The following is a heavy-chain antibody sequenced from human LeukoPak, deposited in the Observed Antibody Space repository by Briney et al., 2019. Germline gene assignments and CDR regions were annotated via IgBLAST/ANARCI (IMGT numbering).Heavy chain of an antibody. Sequence: SETLSLTCTVSGYSISSGYYWGWIRQPPGKGLEWIGSIYHSGSTYYNPSLKSRVTISVDTSKNQFSLKLSSVTAADTAVYYCAGLTTVTTPRDYWGQGTLVTVSS. J-gene: IGHJ4*02. D-gene: IGHD4-17*01. CDR3: AGLTTVTTPRDY. V-gene: IGHV4-38-2*02. CDR1: GYSISSGYY. CDR2: IYHSGST.